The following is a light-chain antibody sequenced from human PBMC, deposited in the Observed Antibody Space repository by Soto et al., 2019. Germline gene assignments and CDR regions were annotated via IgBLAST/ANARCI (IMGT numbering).Light chain of an antibody. CDR3: QQYYATPWT. V-gene: IGKV3-15*01. Sequence: EIVMTQSPATLSVSPGERATLSCRASQSVSSNLAWFQQKPGQAPRLLIYGASTRATGIPARITGSGSGTEFTLTISSLQSEDFAVYYCQQYYATPWTFGQGSKVEIK. J-gene: IGKJ1*01. CDR1: QSVSSN. CDR2: GAS.